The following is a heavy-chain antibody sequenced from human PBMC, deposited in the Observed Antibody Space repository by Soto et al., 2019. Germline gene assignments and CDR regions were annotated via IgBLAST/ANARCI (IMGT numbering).Heavy chain of an antibody. CDR2: IYWDDDK. V-gene: IGHV2-5*02. D-gene: IGHD3-3*01. CDR3: AHTYDFWSGYYNGGLCDAFDI. J-gene: IGHJ3*02. CDR1: GFSLSTSGVG. Sequence: QITLKESGPTLVKPTQTLTLTCTFSGFSLSTSGVGVGWIRQPPGKALEWLALIYWDDDKRYSPSLKSRLTNTKDTSKXXLXLXXTTMDPVDTATYYCAHTYDFWSGYYNGGLCDAFDIWGQGTMVTVSS.